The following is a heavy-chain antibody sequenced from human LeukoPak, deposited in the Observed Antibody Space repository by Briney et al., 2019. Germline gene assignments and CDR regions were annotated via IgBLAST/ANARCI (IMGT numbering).Heavy chain of an antibody. CDR3: ARSPYSSGWYDY. CDR1: GFTFSSHA. D-gene: IGHD6-19*01. CDR2: ISSSSSYI. V-gene: IGHV3-21*01. Sequence: GGSLRLSCAASGFTFSSHAMSWVRQAPGKGPEWVSSISSSSSYIYYADSVKGRFTISRDNAKNSLYLQMNSLRAEDTAVYYYARSPYSSGWYDYWGQGTLVTVSS. J-gene: IGHJ4*02.